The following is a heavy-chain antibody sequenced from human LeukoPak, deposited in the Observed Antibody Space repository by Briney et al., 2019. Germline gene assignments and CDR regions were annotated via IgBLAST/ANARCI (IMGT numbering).Heavy chain of an antibody. Sequence: SVKVSFKASGGTFSSYAISWVRQAPGQGLEWMGEIIPIFGTANYAQKFQGRVTITTDESTSTAYMELSSLRSEDTAVYYCARDRVGFGESSPMDVWGKGTTVTVSS. D-gene: IGHD3-10*01. CDR1: GGTFSSYA. CDR2: IIPIFGTA. J-gene: IGHJ6*03. V-gene: IGHV1-69*05. CDR3: ARDRVGFGESSPMDV.